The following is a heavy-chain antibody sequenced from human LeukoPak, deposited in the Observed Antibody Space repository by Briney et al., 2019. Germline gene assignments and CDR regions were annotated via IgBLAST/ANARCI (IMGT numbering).Heavy chain of an antibody. D-gene: IGHD6-13*01. J-gene: IGHJ3*02. Sequence: GGSLRLSCAASGFNFSTYTMNWVRQAPGKGLEWVSYISSSGSTIYYADSVKGRFTISRDNAKNSLYLQMNSLRAEDTAVYYCASVGPSSWAGIYAFDIWGQGTMVTVSS. V-gene: IGHV3-48*04. CDR3: ASVGPSSWAGIYAFDI. CDR2: ISSSGSTI. CDR1: GFNFSTYT.